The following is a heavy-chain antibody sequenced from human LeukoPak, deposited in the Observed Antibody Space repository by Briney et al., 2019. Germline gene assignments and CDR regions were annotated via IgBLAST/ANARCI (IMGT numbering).Heavy chain of an antibody. CDR3: ARARGKLLWFGELLSDLVY. CDR2: ISYDGSNK. CDR1: GFTFGSYA. D-gene: IGHD3-10*01. V-gene: IGHV3-30-3*01. Sequence: GGSLRLSCAASGFTFGSYAMHWVRQAPGKGLEWVAVISYDGSNKYYADSVKGRFTISRDNSKNTLYLQMNSLRAEDTAVYYCARARGKLLWFGELLSDLVYWGQGTLVTVSS. J-gene: IGHJ4*02.